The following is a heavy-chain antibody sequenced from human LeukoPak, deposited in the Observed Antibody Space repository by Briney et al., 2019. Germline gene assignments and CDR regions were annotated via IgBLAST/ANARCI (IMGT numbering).Heavy chain of an antibody. J-gene: IGHJ4*02. CDR1: GGSMSNNY. D-gene: IGHD6-19*01. CDR2: VYYSGSA. Sequence: SETLSLTCTVSGGSMSNNYWSWIRQPPGKGMEWIGYVYYSGSADYNPSLKGRVAISVDTSRNQFSLRLSSVTAADTAVYFCASPRPYSSGWYKSKNYFDYWGQGTLVTVSS. CDR3: ASPRPYSSGWYKSKNYFDY. V-gene: IGHV4-59*08.